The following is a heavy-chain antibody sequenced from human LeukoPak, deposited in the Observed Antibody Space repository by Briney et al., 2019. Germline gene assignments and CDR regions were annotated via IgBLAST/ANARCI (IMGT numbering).Heavy chain of an antibody. CDR1: GFTFSNSA. CDR2: IGSGGGST. Sequence: AGGSLRLFCAASGFTFSNSAMNWVRQAPGRGLGWVSAIGSGGGSTYYADSVKGRFTISRDNSKNTLSLQMNSLRAEDTAVYYCAKGRYDRWGQGTLVTVSS. J-gene: IGHJ5*02. CDR3: AKGRYDR. V-gene: IGHV3-23*01.